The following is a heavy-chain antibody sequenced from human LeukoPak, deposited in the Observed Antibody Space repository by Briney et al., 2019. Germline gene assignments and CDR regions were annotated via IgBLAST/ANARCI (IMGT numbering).Heavy chain of an antibody. CDR3: ARDRNSGWSSGWYFDL. J-gene: IGHJ2*01. D-gene: IGHD6-19*01. V-gene: IGHV3-30*02. Sequence: GGSLRLSCVASGFIFSNSGMQWVRQAPGKGLEWVAFIRYDASNRFYADSVKGRFTISRDNSKNTLYLQMNSLRAEDTAVYYCARDRNSGWSSGWYFDLWGRGTLVTVSS. CDR2: IRYDASNR. CDR1: GFIFSNSG.